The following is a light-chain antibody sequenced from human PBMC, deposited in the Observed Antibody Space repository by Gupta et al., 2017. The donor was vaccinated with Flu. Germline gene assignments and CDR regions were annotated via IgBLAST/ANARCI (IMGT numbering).Light chain of an antibody. Sequence: SYALTQPPSVSVSPGQTATISCSGDSLSTQYTYWYQQKPGQAPLLVIFKDTERPSGIPERFSGSNSGTVVTLTIRGVQAEDEAAYFCQSADNSGTYVVFGGGTKLTV. J-gene: IGLJ3*02. CDR1: SLSTQY. CDR3: QSADNSGTYVV. V-gene: IGLV3-25*03. CDR2: KDT.